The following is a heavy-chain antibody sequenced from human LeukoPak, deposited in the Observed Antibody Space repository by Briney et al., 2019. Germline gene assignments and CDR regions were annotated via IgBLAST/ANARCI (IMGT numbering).Heavy chain of an antibody. Sequence: GGSLRLSCAASGFTFSDYYMSWIRQAPGKGLEWVSYISTSGSTIYYADSVKGRFTISRDYAKNSLYLQMNSLRAEDTAVYYCARTFYGSGSYGHMDVWGKGTTVTVSS. D-gene: IGHD3-10*01. CDR1: GFTFSDYY. J-gene: IGHJ6*03. V-gene: IGHV3-11*04. CDR3: ARTFYGSGSYGHMDV. CDR2: ISTSGSTI.